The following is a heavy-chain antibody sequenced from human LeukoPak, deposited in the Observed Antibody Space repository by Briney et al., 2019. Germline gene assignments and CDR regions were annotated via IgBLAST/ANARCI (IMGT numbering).Heavy chain of an antibody. CDR2: IYTGGST. CDR1: GFTVSTNY. J-gene: IGHJ4*02. V-gene: IGHV3-66*02. CDR3: ARAEVLSFFDS. D-gene: IGHD4/OR15-4a*01. Sequence: GGSLRLSCTATGFTVSTNYMNWVRQAPGKGLEWVSVIYTGGSTYYADSVKGRFNISRDNSKNTVYLQMNSLRLEDTAVYYCARAEVLSFFDSWGQGTLVTVSS.